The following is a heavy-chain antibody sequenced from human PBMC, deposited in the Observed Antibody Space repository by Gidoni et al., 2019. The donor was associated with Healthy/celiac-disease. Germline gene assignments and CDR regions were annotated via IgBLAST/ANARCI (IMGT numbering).Heavy chain of an antibody. CDR2: ISSSSSYI. CDR3: ARLPDSSGYSNLIDY. Sequence: EVQLVESGGGLVKPGGSLRLSCAASGFTFSSYSMNWVRQAPGKGLEWVSSISSSSSYIYYADSVKGRFTISRDNAKNSLYLQMNSLRAEDTAVYYCARLPDSSGYSNLIDYWGQGTLVTVSS. D-gene: IGHD3-22*01. V-gene: IGHV3-21*01. CDR1: GFTFSSYS. J-gene: IGHJ4*02.